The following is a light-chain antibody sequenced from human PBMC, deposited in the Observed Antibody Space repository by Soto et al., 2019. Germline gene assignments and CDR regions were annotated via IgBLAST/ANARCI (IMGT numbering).Light chain of an antibody. J-gene: IGKJ4*01. CDR1: QSIDSH. CDR3: QQCDSTPQT. Sequence: DIQMTQPPSSLSASVGDRVTITCRASQSIDSHLNWYQQKPGKPPKLLIHTTSSLQSGVPSRFSGSGTGTDFTLTISSLQPEDFATYYCQQCDSTPQTFGGGTKVEI. CDR2: TTS. V-gene: IGKV1-39*01.